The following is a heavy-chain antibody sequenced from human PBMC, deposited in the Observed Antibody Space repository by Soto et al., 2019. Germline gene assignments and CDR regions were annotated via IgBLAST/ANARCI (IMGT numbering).Heavy chain of an antibody. Sequence: GESLKISCKGSGYSFAGYWITWVRQKPGKGLEWMGRIDPSDSQTNYSPSFQGHVTISADKSISTAYLQWSSLKASDTAMYYCARHRRADAFDIWGQGAMVTVSS. J-gene: IGHJ3*02. CDR1: GYSFAGYW. V-gene: IGHV5-10-1*01. CDR3: ARHRRADAFDI. CDR2: IDPSDSQT.